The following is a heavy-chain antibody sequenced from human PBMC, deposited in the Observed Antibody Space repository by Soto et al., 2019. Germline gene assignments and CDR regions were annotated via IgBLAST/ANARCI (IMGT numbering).Heavy chain of an antibody. CDR2: ISGSGGST. CDR1: GFTFSSYA. CDR3: AKDYFSIVVVTAIHY. D-gene: IGHD2-21*02. V-gene: IGHV3-23*01. J-gene: IGHJ4*02. Sequence: GGSLRLSCAASGFTFSSYAMSWVRQAPGKGLEWVSVISGSGGSTYYADSVKGRFTISRDNSKNTLYLQMNSLRAEDTAVYYCAKDYFSIVVVTAIHYWGQGTLVTVSS.